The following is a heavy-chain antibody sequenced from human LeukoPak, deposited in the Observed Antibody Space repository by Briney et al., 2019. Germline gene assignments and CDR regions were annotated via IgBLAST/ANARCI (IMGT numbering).Heavy chain of an antibody. V-gene: IGHV1-8*03. CDR2: MNPNSGNT. CDR1: GGTFSSYA. J-gene: IGHJ6*02. D-gene: IGHD5-24*01. CDR3: SRGIAILGLDGYEGGMDV. Sequence: AAVTVSYMPSGGTFSSYAISWVRQTPGEGLEGLGWMNPNSGNTDYAQKFKRRDTITSNTTKSPDYMQLSTLSCEDTAVCYCSRGIAILGLDGYEGGMDVWGQGTTVTVSS.